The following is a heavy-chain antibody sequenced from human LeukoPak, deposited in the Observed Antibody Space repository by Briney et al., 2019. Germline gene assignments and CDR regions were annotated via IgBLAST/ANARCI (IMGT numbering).Heavy chain of an antibody. D-gene: IGHD6-6*01. Sequence: SETLSLTCTVSGDSISSGGYCWNWFRQHPGEGLGWIGYIHYVGSTAYSPSLKSRGAISLDRSKNQFSLKLSSVTAADTAVYYCARHSRSSSYFDYWGQGTLVTVSS. CDR1: GDSISSGGYC. CDR2: IHYVGST. CDR3: ARHSRSSSYFDY. J-gene: IGHJ4*02. V-gene: IGHV4-31*03.